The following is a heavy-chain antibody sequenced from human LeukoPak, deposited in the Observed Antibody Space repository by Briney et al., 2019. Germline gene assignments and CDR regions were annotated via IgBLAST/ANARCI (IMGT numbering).Heavy chain of an antibody. Sequence: SVKVSCKASGGTFSSYAISWVRQAPGQGLEWMGRIIPILGIANYAQKFQGRVTITADESTSTAYMELSSLRSEDTAVYYCARGLTTVHDYWGQGTLVTVSS. V-gene: IGHV1-69*04. CDR2: IIPILGIA. J-gene: IGHJ4*02. D-gene: IGHD4-17*01. CDR1: GGTFSSYA. CDR3: ARGLTTVHDY.